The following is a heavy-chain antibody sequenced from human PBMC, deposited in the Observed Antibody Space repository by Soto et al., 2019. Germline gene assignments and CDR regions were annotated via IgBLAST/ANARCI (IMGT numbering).Heavy chain of an antibody. CDR1: GYTFTSYY. V-gene: IGHV1-46*01. J-gene: IGHJ6*02. D-gene: IGHD6-6*01. CDR2: INPSGGST. Sequence: ASVKVSCKASGYTFTSYYMHWVRQAPGQGLEWMGIINPSGGSTSYAQKFQGRVTMTRDTSTSTVYMELSSLRSEDTAVYYCAREPYSSSSYYYYGMDVWGQGTKVTVSS. CDR3: AREPYSSSSYYYYGMDV.